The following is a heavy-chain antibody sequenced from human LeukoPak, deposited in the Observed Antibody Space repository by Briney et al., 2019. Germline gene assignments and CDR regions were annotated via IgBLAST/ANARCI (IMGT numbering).Heavy chain of an antibody. V-gene: IGHV1-2*02. CDR2: IDSNSGGT. CDR1: GYTFTGYY. D-gene: IGHD4-17*01. Sequence: ASVTVSCKASGYTFTGYYMHWVRQAPGQWFEWMGRIDSNSGGTNYAQNFQGRVTMTRDTSISTVYMELISLTSDDTAVYYCAREMNYDDYRTSDYWGQGTLVTVSS. CDR3: AREMNYDDYRTSDY. J-gene: IGHJ4*02.